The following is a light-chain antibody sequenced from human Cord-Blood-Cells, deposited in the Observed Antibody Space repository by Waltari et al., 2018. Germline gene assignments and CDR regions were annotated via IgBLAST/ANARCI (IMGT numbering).Light chain of an antibody. CDR1: ISDVGSYNL. Sequence: QSALTQPASVSGSPGQSITISCPGTISDVGSYNLVSWYPQHPRKAPTLMIYEGSERPSGVSTRFSGSKSGNTASLTISGLQAEDEADYYCCSYAGSSTWVFGGGTKLTVL. J-gene: IGLJ3*02. CDR3: CSYAGSSTWV. V-gene: IGLV2-23*01. CDR2: EGS.